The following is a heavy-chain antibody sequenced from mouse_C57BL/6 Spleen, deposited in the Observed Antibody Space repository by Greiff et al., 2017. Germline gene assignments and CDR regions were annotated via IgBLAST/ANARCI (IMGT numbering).Heavy chain of an antibody. CDR3: ARRGGYGNYPLDY. J-gene: IGHJ2*01. CDR2: IDPSDSET. V-gene: IGHV1-52*01. Sequence: QVQLQQPGAELVRPGSSVKLSCKASGYTFTSYWMHWVKQRPIQGLEWIGNIDPSDSETHYNQKFKDKATLTVDKSSSTAYMQLSSLTSEDSAVYDCARRGGYGNYPLDYWGQGTTLTVSS. D-gene: IGHD2-1*01. CDR1: GYTFTSYW.